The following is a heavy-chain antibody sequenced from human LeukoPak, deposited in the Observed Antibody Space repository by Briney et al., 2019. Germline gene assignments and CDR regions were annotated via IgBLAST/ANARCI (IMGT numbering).Heavy chain of an antibody. CDR1: GFAFDDFA. CDR2: IRRRAYGGAA. Sequence: QSLRLSCTTSGFAFDDFAMSWVRPPAGKGLEWVGFIRRRAYGGAAEYAASVKGRFIISRDDSKGIAYLQMNSLKTEDTAVYYCSRNGLVDFDYWGQGSRVIVSP. V-gene: IGHV3-49*04. J-gene: IGHJ4*02. D-gene: IGHD2-8*01. CDR3: SRNGLVDFDY.